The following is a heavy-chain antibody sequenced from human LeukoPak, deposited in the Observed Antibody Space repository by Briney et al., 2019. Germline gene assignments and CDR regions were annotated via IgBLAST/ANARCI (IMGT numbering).Heavy chain of an antibody. D-gene: IGHD5-12*01. CDR2: INSDGSST. J-gene: IGHJ4*02. V-gene: IGHV3-74*01. CDR1: GFTFSSYW. CDR3: AMGAIVATIDY. Sequence: GGSLRLSCAASGFTFSSYWMHWVRQAPGKGLVWVSRINSDGSSTYYADSVKGRFTISRDKSKNTLYLQMSSLRVEDTAVYYCAMGAIVATIDYWGQGTLVTVSS.